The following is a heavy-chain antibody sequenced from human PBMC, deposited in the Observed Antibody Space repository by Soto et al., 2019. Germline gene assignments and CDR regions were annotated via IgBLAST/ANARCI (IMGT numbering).Heavy chain of an antibody. CDR1: GGTFSSYT. CDR2: IIPILGIA. J-gene: IGHJ3*02. V-gene: IGHV1-69*02. Sequence: ASVKVSCKASGGTFSSYTISWVRQAPGQGLEWMGRIIPILGIANYAQKFQGRVTITADKSTSTAYMELSSLRSEDTAVYYCASRIAVAGTHAFDIWGQGTMVTVSS. D-gene: IGHD6-19*01. CDR3: ASRIAVAGTHAFDI.